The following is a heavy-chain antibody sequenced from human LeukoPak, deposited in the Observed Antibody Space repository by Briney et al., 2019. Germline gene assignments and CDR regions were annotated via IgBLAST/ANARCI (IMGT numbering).Heavy chain of an antibody. CDR1: GGSISSGGYP. D-gene: IGHD3-22*01. CDR2: IYHSGST. J-gene: IGHJ5*02. Sequence: TSETLSLTCAVSGGSISSGGYPWSWIRQPPGKGLEWIGYIYHSGSTYYNPSLKSRVTISVDRSKNQFSLKLSSVTAADTAVYYCARGGSRYYDSIAWGQGTLVTVSS. CDR3: ARGGSRYYDSIA. V-gene: IGHV4-30-2*01.